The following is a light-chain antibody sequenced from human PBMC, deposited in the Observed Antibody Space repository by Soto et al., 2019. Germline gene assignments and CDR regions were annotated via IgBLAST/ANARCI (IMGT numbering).Light chain of an antibody. CDR1: SSNIGAGYD. Sequence: QSVLTQPPSVSGAPGQRVTISCTGSSSNIGAGYDLHWYQQLPGTAPKLLIYDDNNRPSGVPDRLSASKSGTSASLAITGLQAEDEGHYYCQSYDKRLTAYVFGTGTKLTVL. J-gene: IGLJ1*01. V-gene: IGLV1-40*01. CDR2: DDN. CDR3: QSYDKRLTAYV.